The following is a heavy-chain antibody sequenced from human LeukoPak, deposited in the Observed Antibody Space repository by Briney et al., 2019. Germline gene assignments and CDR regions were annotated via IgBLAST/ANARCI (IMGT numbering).Heavy chain of an antibody. V-gene: IGHV3-13*01. CDR1: GFIFSSYD. CDR3: VREPSYTGTWWYPDL. D-gene: IGHD1-14*01. CDR2: IDPASNT. J-gene: IGHJ2*01. Sequence: GGSLRLSCVASGFIFSSYDMHWVRQATGKGLEWISAIDPASNTWYSDSVKGRFTISRENARSSLFLQMNSLRAADTAVYYCVREPSYTGTWWYPDLWGRGTLVTVSS.